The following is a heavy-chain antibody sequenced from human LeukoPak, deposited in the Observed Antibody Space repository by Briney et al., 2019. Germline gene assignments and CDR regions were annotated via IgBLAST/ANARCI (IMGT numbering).Heavy chain of an antibody. Sequence: PGGSLRLSCAASGFTFSSYAMSWIRQPPGKGLEWIGYIYYSGSTNYNPSLKSRVTISIDTSKNQFSLKLSSVTAADTAVYYCARDRGYSYGFSFDYWGQGTLVTVSS. D-gene: IGHD5-18*01. J-gene: IGHJ4*02. CDR2: IYYSGST. CDR3: ARDRGYSYGFSFDY. CDR1: GFTFSSYA. V-gene: IGHV4-59*01.